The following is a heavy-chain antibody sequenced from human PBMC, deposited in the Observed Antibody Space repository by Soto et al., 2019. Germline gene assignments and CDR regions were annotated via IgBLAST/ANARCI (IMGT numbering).Heavy chain of an antibody. D-gene: IGHD3-22*01. V-gene: IGHV3-48*02. J-gene: IGHJ4*02. CDR3: ARDNHDSSGYYYQYYFDY. Sequence: PGGSLRLSCAASGFTFSSYSMNWVRQAPGKGLEWVSYISSSSSTIYYADSVKGRFAISRDNAKNSLYLQMNSLRDEDTAVYYCARDNHDSSGYYYQYYFDYWGQGTLVTVSS. CDR2: ISSSSSTI. CDR1: GFTFSSYS.